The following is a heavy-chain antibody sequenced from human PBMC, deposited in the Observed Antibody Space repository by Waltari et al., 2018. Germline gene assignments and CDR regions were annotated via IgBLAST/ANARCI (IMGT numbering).Heavy chain of an antibody. CDR1: GGSLPPYY. CDR3: ARDTIAVGYFDL. V-gene: IGHV4-59*01. Sequence: QVQLQESGPGLVTPSETLSLTCTVSGGSLPPYYWTWIRQPPGRGLEWIGYRFYNGSPNYNPSLKSRVTISIDTSKNQVSLNLSSVTAADTAIYYCARDTIAVGYFDLWGQGTLVTVSS. J-gene: IGHJ4*02. CDR2: RFYNGSP. D-gene: IGHD6-19*01.